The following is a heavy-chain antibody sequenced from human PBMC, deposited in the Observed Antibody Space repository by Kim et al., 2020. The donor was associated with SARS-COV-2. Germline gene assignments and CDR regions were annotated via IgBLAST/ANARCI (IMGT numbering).Heavy chain of an antibody. D-gene: IGHD3-10*01. J-gene: IGHJ4*02. Sequence: GGSLRLSCAASGFTVSSNYMSWVRQAPGKGLEWVSVIYSGGSTYYADSVKGRFTISRDNSKNTLYLQMNSLRAEDTAVYYCARDSPSGPYDYWGQGTLVTVSS. CDR3: ARDSPSGPYDY. CDR2: IYSGGST. V-gene: IGHV3-53*01. CDR1: GFTVSSNY.